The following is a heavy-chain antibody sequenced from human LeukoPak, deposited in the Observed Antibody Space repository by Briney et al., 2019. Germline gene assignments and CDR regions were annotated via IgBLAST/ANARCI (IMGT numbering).Heavy chain of an antibody. CDR3: ARVRDGYNPGLRILEYYFDY. D-gene: IGHD5-24*01. CDR2: IDTDTGNP. V-gene: IGHV7-4-1*02. Sequence: ASVKVSCKASGYTFTAYSMNWVRQAPGQGLEWMGWIDTDTGNPTYAQGFTGRFVFSLDTSVSTAYLQISSLKAEDTAVYYCARVRDGYNPGLRILEYYFDYWGQGTLVTVSP. CDR1: GYTFTAYS. J-gene: IGHJ4*02.